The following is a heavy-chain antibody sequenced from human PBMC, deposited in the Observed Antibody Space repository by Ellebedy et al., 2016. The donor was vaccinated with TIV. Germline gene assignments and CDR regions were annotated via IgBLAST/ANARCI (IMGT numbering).Heavy chain of an antibody. Sequence: GESLKISXAASGFTFSSYGMHWVRQAPGKGLEWVAVISYDGSNKYYADSVKGRFTISRDNSKNTLYLQMNSLRAEDTAVYYCAKDRATVTPEYFQHWGQGTLVTVSS. V-gene: IGHV3-30*18. J-gene: IGHJ1*01. CDR3: AKDRATVTPEYFQH. CDR2: ISYDGSNK. CDR1: GFTFSSYG. D-gene: IGHD4-17*01.